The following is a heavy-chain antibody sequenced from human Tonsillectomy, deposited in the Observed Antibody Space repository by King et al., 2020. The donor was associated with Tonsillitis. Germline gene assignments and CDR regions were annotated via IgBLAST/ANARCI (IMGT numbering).Heavy chain of an antibody. Sequence: HVQLQESGPGLVKPSETLSLTCAVSGYSISSGYYWGWIRQPPGKGLEWIGSIYHSGSTYYNPSLKSRVTISVDTSKNQFSLNLSTVTAADTAVYYCASKKTGYFDYWGQGTRVTVSS. CDR2: IYHSGST. CDR3: ASKKTGYFDY. CDR1: GYSISSGYY. J-gene: IGHJ4*02. V-gene: IGHV4-38-2*01.